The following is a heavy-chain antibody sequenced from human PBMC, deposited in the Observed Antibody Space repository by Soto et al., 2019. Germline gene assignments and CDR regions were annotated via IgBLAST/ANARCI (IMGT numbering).Heavy chain of an antibody. J-gene: IGHJ5*02. CDR3: ASLDTAMVTGWFDP. D-gene: IGHD5-18*01. V-gene: IGHV4-39*01. CDR1: GGSISSSSYY. CDR2: IYYSGST. Sequence: QLQLQESGPGLVKPSETLSLTCTVSGGSISSSSYYWGWIRQPPGKGLEWIGSIYYSGSTYYNPSLKSRVTISVDTSKNQFSLKLSSVTAADTAVYYCASLDTAMVTGWFDPWGQGTLVTVSS.